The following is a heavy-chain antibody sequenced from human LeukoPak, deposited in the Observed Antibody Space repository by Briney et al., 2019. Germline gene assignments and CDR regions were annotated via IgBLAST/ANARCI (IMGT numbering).Heavy chain of an antibody. V-gene: IGHV4-39*01. CDR1: GGSIISCSYY. D-gene: IGHD5-12*01. CDR3: ARRGYDSRYYSYYMDV. CDR2: ISYSGST. J-gene: IGHJ6*03. Sequence: TSSETLSLTCTVSGGSIISCSYYWGWIRQPPGKGLEWIGTISYSGSTYYNPSLNSRVTMSVDTSKNQFSLKLSSVTAADTAVYYCARRGYDSRYYSYYMDVWGKGTTVTVSS.